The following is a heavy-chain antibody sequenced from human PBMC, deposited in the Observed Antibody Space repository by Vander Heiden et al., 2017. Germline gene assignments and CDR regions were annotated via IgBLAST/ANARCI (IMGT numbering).Heavy chain of an antibody. D-gene: IGHD6-13*01. J-gene: IGHJ5*02. CDR3: ARGVGYLNRSSSYWFVP. CDR2: VSPNTGDT. CDR1: GYTFTSYD. Sequence: QVQLVQSGAEVKKPGASATVSCKASGYTFTSYDIVWVRRASEQGLEWMGWVSPNTGDTGHAQKFQDRVTMTRNTSISTAYMELRSLRSGDTAVYYCARGVGYLNRSSSYWFVPWGQGTLVTVSS. V-gene: IGHV1-8*02.